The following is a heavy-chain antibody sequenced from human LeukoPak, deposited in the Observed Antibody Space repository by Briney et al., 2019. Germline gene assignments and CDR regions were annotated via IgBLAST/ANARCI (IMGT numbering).Heavy chain of an antibody. J-gene: IGHJ2*01. CDR1: GGSIRSYF. CDR3: ARGSDHYDSSGYRYFDL. V-gene: IGHV4-59*01. D-gene: IGHD3-22*01. CDR2: IYYSGST. Sequence: SETLSFTCTVSGGSIRSYFWSWIRQPPGKGLEWIGYIYYSGSTNYNPSLKSRVTISVDTSKNQFSLKLSSVTAADTAVYYCARGSDHYDSSGYRYFDLWGRGTLATVSS.